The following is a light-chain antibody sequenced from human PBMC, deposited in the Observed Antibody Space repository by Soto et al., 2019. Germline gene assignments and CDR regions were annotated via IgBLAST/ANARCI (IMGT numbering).Light chain of an antibody. Sequence: DIQMTQSPSTLSASVGDRVTITCRASQSIGDSLAWYQQKPGKAPYLLISDVSSLERGVPSRFSGSGSGTEFTPTISSMQPDDFATFYCQHYNGYSRTFGQGTKVDIK. CDR2: DVS. J-gene: IGKJ1*01. V-gene: IGKV1-5*01. CDR1: QSIGDS. CDR3: QHYNGYSRT.